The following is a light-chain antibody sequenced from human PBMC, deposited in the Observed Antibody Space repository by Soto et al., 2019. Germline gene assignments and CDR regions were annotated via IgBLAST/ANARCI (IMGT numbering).Light chain of an antibody. CDR3: QQFSSYPLT. CDR1: QTVRNNY. CDR2: DAS. Sequence: EFVLTQSPGTLSLSPGERATLSCRASQTVRNNYLASYQQKPGQAPRLLLYDASSRATGIPDRFTGGGAGTDFTLTISRLEPADFAVYYCQQFSSYPLTFGGGTKVEIK. V-gene: IGKV3-20*01. J-gene: IGKJ4*01.